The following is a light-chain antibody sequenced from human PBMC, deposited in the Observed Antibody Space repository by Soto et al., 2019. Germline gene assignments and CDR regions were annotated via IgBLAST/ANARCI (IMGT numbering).Light chain of an antibody. CDR3: QQYYSTPQT. CDR1: QSVLYSSNNKNY. J-gene: IGKJ1*01. CDR2: WAS. V-gene: IGKV4-1*01. Sequence: DIVMTQSPDSLAVSLGERATINCKSSQSVLYSSNNKNYLAWYQQKPGQPPKLLIYWASTRASGVPDRFSGSGSGTDFTLTISSLQAEDVAVYFCQQYYSTPQTFGQGTQVDIK.